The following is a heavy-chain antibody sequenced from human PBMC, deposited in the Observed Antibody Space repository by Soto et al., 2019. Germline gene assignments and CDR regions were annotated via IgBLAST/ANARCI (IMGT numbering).Heavy chain of an antibody. CDR3: ASVWSGYSGAHY. V-gene: IGHV3-48*03. Sequence: EVQLVESGGGLVQPGGSLRLSCAASGFTFSSYEMIWVRQAPGEGLECLSYITSGGSSIHYADSVKGRFTISRDNAKNSLYLQMNSLRAEDSAVYYCASVWSGYSGAHYWGQGTLVTVSS. J-gene: IGHJ4*02. CDR1: GFTFSSYE. CDR2: ITSGGSSI. D-gene: IGHD3-3*01.